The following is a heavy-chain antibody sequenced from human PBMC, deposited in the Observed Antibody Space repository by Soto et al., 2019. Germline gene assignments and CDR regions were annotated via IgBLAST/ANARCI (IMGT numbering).Heavy chain of an antibody. J-gene: IGHJ4*02. D-gene: IGHD6-13*01. CDR3: ARDRPIYSSSWLRLDC. CDR2: ISSSSGTI. V-gene: IGHV3-48*02. Sequence: PGGSLRLSCVASGFIFSSYSMNWVRQAPGKGLKWVSYISSSSGTIYYADSVKGRFTISRDNARNSLFLQMNSLRDEDTAVYYCARDRPIYSSSWLRLDCWGQGTLVTVSS. CDR1: GFIFSSYS.